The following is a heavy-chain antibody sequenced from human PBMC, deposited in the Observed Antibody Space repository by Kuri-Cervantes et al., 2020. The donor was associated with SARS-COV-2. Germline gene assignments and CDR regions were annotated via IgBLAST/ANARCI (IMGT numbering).Heavy chain of an antibody. CDR3: ARVLDCSSTSCAGFDY. V-gene: IGHV4-59*12. Sequence: GSLRLSCTVSGGSISSYYWSWIRQPPGKGLEWIGYIYYSGSTNYNPSLKSRVTISVDTSKNQFSLKLSSVTAADTAVYYCARVLDCSSTSCAGFDYWGQGTLVTVSS. CDR1: GGSISSYY. CDR2: IYYSGST. D-gene: IGHD2-2*01. J-gene: IGHJ4*02.